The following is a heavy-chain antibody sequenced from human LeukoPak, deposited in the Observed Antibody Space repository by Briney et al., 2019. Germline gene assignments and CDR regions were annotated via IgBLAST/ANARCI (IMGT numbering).Heavy chain of an antibody. CDR2: INPSGGST. D-gene: IGHD1-26*01. CDR1: GYTFTSYY. J-gene: IGHJ4*02. V-gene: IGHV1-46*01. Sequence: ASVKVSCKASGYTFTSYYMHWVRQAPGQGLEWMGIINPSGGSTSYAQKFQGRVTMTRDTSISTAYMELSSLRSDDTAVYYCARVVMGATSIDYWGQGTLVTVSS. CDR3: ARVVMGATSIDY.